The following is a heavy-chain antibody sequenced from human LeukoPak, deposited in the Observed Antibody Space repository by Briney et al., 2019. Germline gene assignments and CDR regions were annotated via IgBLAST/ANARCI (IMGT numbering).Heavy chain of an antibody. J-gene: IGHJ4*02. D-gene: IGHD2-2*01. CDR2: IYYSGST. CDR3: ARAGCSSTSCYLSAADTIAY. Sequence: SETLSLTCTVSGGSISSYYWSWIRQPPGKGLEWVGYIYYSGSTNYNPSLKSRVTISVDTSKNQFSLKLSSVTAADTAVYYCARAGCSSTSCYLSAADTIAYWGQGTLVTVSS. V-gene: IGHV4-59*01. CDR1: GGSISSYY.